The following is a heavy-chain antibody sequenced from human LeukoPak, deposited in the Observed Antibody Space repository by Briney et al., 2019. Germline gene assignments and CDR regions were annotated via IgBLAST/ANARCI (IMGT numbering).Heavy chain of an antibody. D-gene: IGHD3-10*01. J-gene: IGHJ4*02. V-gene: IGHV3-23*01. CDR3: ARSELLWFGAVNSGFDS. CDR1: GFTFSSYA. CDR2: ISGSGGST. Sequence: GGSLRLSCAASGFTFSSYAMSWVRQAPGKGLEWVSAISGSGGSTYYADSVKGRFTISRDNSKNTLYLQMNSLRAEDTAVYYCARSELLWFGAVNSGFDSWGQGTLVTVSS.